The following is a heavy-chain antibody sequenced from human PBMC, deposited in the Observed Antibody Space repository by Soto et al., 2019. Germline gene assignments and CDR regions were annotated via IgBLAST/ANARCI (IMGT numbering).Heavy chain of an antibody. Sequence: SETLSLTCTVSGGSISSSSYYWGWIRQPPGKGLEWIGSIYYSGSTYYNPSLKSRVTISVDTSKNQFSLKLSSVTAADTAVYYCARHRKEGGYXFWSGYFRRGEDYYYYYGMDVWGQGTTVTVSS. CDR1: GGSISSSSYY. CDR2: IYYSGST. CDR3: ARHRKEGGYXFWSGYFRRGEDYYYYYGMDV. V-gene: IGHV4-39*01. D-gene: IGHD3-3*01. J-gene: IGHJ6*02.